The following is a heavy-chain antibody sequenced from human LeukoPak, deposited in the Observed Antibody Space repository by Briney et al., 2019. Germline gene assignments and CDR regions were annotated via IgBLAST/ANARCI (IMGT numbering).Heavy chain of an antibody. CDR2: INPNSGGT. J-gene: IGHJ4*02. D-gene: IGHD6-19*01. V-gene: IGHV1-2*06. CDR3: ARGASGDSSGWYYY. CDR1: GYTFTGYY. Sequence: ASVKVSCKASGYTFTGYYMHWVRQAPGQGLEWMGRINPNSGGTNYAQKFQGRVTMTRDTSSSTAYMEVSRLRSDDTAVYYCARGASGDSSGWYYYWRQGTLVTVSS.